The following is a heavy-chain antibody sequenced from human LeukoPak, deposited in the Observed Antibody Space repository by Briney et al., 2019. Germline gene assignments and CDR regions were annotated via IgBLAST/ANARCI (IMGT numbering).Heavy chain of an antibody. CDR1: GGSISSLNNY. Sequence: PSETLSLTCAVSGGSISSLNNYWAWIRQPPGKGLEWIGTIYYNGNTDYNPSLKGRVTISLDTSKNQISLKLRSVTAADTAVYYCARRSLGPGDAFDIWGQGTMVPGSS. CDR3: ARRSLGPGDAFDI. V-gene: IGHV4-39*01. D-gene: IGHD7-27*01. CDR2: IYYNGNT. J-gene: IGHJ3*02.